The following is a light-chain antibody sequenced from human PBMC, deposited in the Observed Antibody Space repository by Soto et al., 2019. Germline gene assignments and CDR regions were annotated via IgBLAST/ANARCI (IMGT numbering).Light chain of an antibody. V-gene: IGLV2-14*01. CDR2: DVS. CDR3: SSYTSSSTYVV. J-gene: IGLJ2*01. CDR1: SSDVGGYNY. Sequence: QSALTQPASVSGSTGESITISCTGTSSDVGGYNYVSWYQQHPGKAPKLMIYDVSNRPSGVSNRFSGSKSGNTASLTISGLQAEDEADYYCSSYTSSSTYVVFGGGTKLTV.